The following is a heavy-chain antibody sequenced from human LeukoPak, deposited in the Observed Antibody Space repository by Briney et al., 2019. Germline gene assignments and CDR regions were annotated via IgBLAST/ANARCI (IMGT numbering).Heavy chain of an antibody. V-gene: IGHV4-34*01. CDR1: GGALRGYF. Sequence: SETLSLTCAVYGGALRGYFLTWIRQPPGKGPGWIEEVSQSGSTNSNPSLKSRVTVSVDTSKNQLSLKLSSVTAADTAVYYCARYLGGGIFDLWGQGTVVTVSA. D-gene: IGHD3-16*01. J-gene: IGHJ3*01. CDR3: ARYLGGGIFDL. CDR2: VSQSGST.